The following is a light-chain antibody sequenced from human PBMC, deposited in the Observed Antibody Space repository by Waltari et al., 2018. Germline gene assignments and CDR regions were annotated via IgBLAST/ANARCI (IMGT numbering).Light chain of an antibody. CDR2: ENY. V-gene: IGLV1-51*02. CDR3: GTWDSSLSGAV. J-gene: IGLJ7*01. Sequence: QSGLTQPPSLSAAPGQKVTIPCSGTSSNIGNTYVAWDHQIPGTVPKLLLYENYKRPSGIPDRFSCSRSGTSATLVITGLLTGDEADYYCGTWDSSLSGAVFGGGTHLTVL. CDR1: SSNIGNTY.